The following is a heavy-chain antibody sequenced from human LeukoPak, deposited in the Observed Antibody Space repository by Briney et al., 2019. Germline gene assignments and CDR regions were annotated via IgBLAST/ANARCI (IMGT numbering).Heavy chain of an antibody. CDR2: ISGIGNAI. J-gene: IGHJ4*02. V-gene: IGHV3-23*01. Sequence: GGSLRLSCAASGFTFTNYAMSWVRQAPGKGLEWVSAISGIGNAIFYADSVKGRFTISRDSSKNTLSLQMSGLRAEDTAVYYCARHLATSGSYPLDYWGPGTLVTVTS. D-gene: IGHD2-15*01. CDR1: GFTFTNYA. CDR3: ARHLATSGSYPLDY.